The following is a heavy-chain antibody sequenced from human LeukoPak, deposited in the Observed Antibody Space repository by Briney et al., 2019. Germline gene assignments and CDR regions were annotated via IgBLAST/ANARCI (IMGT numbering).Heavy chain of an antibody. CDR1: GGSFSGYY. V-gene: IGHV4-34*01. J-gene: IGHJ4*02. D-gene: IGHD2-2*01. CDR3: ARGNCSSTSCYRDFDY. CDR2: INHSGST. Sequence: SETLSLTCAVYGGSFSGYYWSWIRQPPGKGLEWIGEINHSGSTNYNPSLKSRVTISVDTSKNQFSLKLGSVTAADTAVYYCARGNCSSTSCYRDFDYWGQGTLVTVSS.